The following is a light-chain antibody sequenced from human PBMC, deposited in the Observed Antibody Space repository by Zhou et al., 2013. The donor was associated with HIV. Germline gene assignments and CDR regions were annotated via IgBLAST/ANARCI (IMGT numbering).Light chain of an antibody. V-gene: IGKV3-20*01. CDR1: QTVTSNY. J-gene: IGKJ5*01. CDR3: QQYGSSSIT. CDR2: GAS. Sequence: IVLTQSPGTLSLSPGERATLSCRASQTVTSNYVAWYHQKFGQSPRLLIYGASSRAAGIPDRFSGTGSGPDFILTISGLEPEDSGILYCQQYGSSSITFGQGTRLDIK.